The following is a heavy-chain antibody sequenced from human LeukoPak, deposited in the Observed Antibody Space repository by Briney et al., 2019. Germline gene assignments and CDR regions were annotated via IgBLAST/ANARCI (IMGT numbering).Heavy chain of an antibody. V-gene: IGHV5-51*01. J-gene: IGHJ4*02. Sequence: PGESLKISCQASGYSFTSYWVGWVRQMPGKGLELMGIIYPDDSDTRYSPSFRGQVTISADKSIRPAYLQWSSLKASATAMYYCFFVAEDVIRYVDYWGQGTLVTVSS. CDR3: FFVAEDVIRYVDY. CDR1: GYSFTSYW. D-gene: IGHD3-9*01. CDR2: IYPDDSDT.